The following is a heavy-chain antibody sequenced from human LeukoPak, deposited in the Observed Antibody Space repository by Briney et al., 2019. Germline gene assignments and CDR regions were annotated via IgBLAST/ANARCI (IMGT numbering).Heavy chain of an antibody. CDR2: IYYSGST. Sequence: SETLSLTCTVSGGSISSGDYYWSWIRQPPGKGLEWIGYIYYSGSTYYNPSLKSRVTISVDTSKNQFSLNLSSVTAADTAVYYCARVDDGGNSAFFDYWGQGILVTVSS. J-gene: IGHJ4*02. CDR1: GGSISSGDYY. D-gene: IGHD4-23*01. CDR3: ARVDDGGNSAFFDY. V-gene: IGHV4-30-4*08.